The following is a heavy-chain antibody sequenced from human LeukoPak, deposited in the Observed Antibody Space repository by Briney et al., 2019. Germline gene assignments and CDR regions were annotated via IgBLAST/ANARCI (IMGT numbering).Heavy chain of an antibody. V-gene: IGHV3-23*01. CDR1: GFTFSSYA. CDR3: AKSTYYYDSSGYRFDY. J-gene: IGHJ4*02. CDR2: ISGSGGST. Sequence: GGSLRLSCAASGFTFSSYAMSWVRQAPGKGLEWVSAISGSGGSTYYADSVKGRFTISRDNSKNTLYLQMNSLRAEGTAVYYCAKSTYYYDSSGYRFDYWGQGTLVTVSS. D-gene: IGHD3-22*01.